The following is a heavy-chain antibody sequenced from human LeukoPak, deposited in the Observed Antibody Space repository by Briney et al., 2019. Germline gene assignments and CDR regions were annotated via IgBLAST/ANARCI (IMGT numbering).Heavy chain of an antibody. CDR3: ARGAALAIDY. J-gene: IGHJ4*02. D-gene: IGHD2-15*01. CDR1: GGSVTSGSYY. CDR2: ISTTGST. V-gene: IGHV4-61*02. Sequence: PSETLSLTCSVSGGSVTSGSYYWSWIRQPAGQGLEWIGRISTTGSTNYNPSLKSRVTMSLDTSKNQFSLKLNSVTAADTAVYYCARGAALAIDYWGQGALVTVSP.